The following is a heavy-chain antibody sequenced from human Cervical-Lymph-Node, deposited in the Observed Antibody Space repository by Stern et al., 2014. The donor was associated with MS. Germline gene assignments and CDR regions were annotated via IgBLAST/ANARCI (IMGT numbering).Heavy chain of an antibody. D-gene: IGHD6-19*01. CDR1: GGSISSTTHY. CDR3: ARQPAGLTFDF. CDR2: MYYSGIT. Sequence: QVQLQESGPGLVKPSETLSLTCTVSGGSISSTTHYWGWIRQSPGKGLEWIGSMYYSGITFYNPSLESRVTISVDTSKNPVSLKLGSVPAADTAVYYCARQPAGLTFDFWARGTPVIVSS. V-gene: IGHV4-39*01. J-gene: IGHJ4*02.